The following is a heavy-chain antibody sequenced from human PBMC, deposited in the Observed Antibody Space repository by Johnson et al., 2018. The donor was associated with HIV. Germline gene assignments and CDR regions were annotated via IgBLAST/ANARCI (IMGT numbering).Heavy chain of an antibody. J-gene: IGHJ3*02. Sequence: VQLVESGGGLVQPGGSLRLSCAASGFTFSNAWMSWVRQAPGQGLEWVSGISGSGGSTYYADSVRGRFTIARDNSTNTVYLQMNSLRAEDTAVYYCAKDYYDSSGDAFDIWGQGTMVTVSS. CDR1: GFTFSNAW. CDR3: AKDYYDSSGDAFDI. V-gene: IGHV3-23*04. CDR2: ISGSGGST. D-gene: IGHD3-22*01.